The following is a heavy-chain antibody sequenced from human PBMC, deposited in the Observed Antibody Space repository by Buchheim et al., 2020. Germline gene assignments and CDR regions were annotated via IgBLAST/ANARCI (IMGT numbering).Heavy chain of an antibody. V-gene: IGHV3-33*01. D-gene: IGHD1-26*01. CDR1: GFTFSSYG. CDR3: ARDGAHFGSYHSYFDY. J-gene: IGHJ4*02. Sequence: QVQLVESGGGVVQPGRSLRLSCAASGFTFSSYGMHWVRQAPGKGLEWVAVIWYDGSNKYYADSVKGRFTISRDNSKNTLYLQMNSLRAEDTAVYYCARDGAHFGSYHSYFDYWGQGTL. CDR2: IWYDGSNK.